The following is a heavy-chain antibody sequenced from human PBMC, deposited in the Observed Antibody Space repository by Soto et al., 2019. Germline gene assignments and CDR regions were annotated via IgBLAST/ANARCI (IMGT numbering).Heavy chain of an antibody. V-gene: IGHV3-30*04. CDR3: ATTPGGAAY. CDR1: GFTFSTYT. CDR2: ISYNGKYE. D-gene: IGHD2-15*01. J-gene: IGHJ4*02. Sequence: QVHLVESGXXXXXXXXXXRLSCAASGFTFSTYTMHWVRQAPGKGLEWVADISYNGKYEYYADSVKGRFTISRDNSKSTLYLQMNSLTPEDTAVYYCATTPGGAAYWGQGTLVTVSS.